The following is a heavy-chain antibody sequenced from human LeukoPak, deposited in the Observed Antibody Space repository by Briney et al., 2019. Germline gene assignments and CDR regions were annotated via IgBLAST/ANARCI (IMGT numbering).Heavy chain of an antibody. Sequence: SETLSLTCTVSGGSISSYYWSWIRQPPGKGLEWIGNIYYSGSTNYNPSLKSRVTISVDTSKSQFSLKLSSVTAADTAVYYCTRGSIAYYYMDVWGKGTTVTISS. CDR2: IYYSGST. V-gene: IGHV4-59*01. CDR1: GGSISSYY. D-gene: IGHD3-22*01. CDR3: TRGSIAYYYMDV. J-gene: IGHJ6*03.